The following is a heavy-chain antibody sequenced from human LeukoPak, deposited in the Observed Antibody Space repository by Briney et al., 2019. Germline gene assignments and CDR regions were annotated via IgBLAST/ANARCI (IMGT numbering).Heavy chain of an antibody. CDR3: ARGRLRFLHWFDP. D-gene: IGHD3-3*01. J-gene: IGHJ5*02. CDR2: INHSGST. CDR1: GDSISSGDYY. Sequence: SSQTLSLTCTVSGDSISSGDYYWSWTRQPPGKGLEWIGEINHSGSTNYNPSLKSRVTISVDTSKNQFSLKLSSVTAADTAVYYCARGRLRFLHWFDPWGQGTLVTVSS. V-gene: IGHV4-30-4*08.